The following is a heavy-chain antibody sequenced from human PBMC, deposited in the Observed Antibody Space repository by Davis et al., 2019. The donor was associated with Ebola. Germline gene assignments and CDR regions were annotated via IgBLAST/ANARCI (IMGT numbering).Heavy chain of an antibody. CDR1: GFTFSSYS. Sequence: GESLKISCAASGFTFSSYSMNWVRQAPGKGLEWVSAISGSGGSTYYADSVKGRFTISRDNSKNTLYLQMNSLRAEDTAVYYCAKGPPGYSSGWLIYYYYGMDVWGQGTTVTVSS. V-gene: IGHV3-23*01. J-gene: IGHJ6*02. D-gene: IGHD6-19*01. CDR3: AKGPPGYSSGWLIYYYYGMDV. CDR2: ISGSGGST.